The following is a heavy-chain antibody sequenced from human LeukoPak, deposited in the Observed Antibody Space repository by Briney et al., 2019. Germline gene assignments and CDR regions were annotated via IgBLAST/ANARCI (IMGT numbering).Heavy chain of an antibody. D-gene: IGHD3-10*01. Sequence: GGSLRLSCAASGFTFDDYAMHWVRQAPGKGLEWVSLITGGADSTYYADSVKVRFTISRDNSKNSLYLQMNSLRTEDTALYYCAKAHGSGNYYFYYMDIWGKGTTVTVSS. J-gene: IGHJ6*03. CDR3: AKAHGSGNYYFYYMDI. V-gene: IGHV3-43*02. CDR2: ITGGADST. CDR1: GFTFDDYA.